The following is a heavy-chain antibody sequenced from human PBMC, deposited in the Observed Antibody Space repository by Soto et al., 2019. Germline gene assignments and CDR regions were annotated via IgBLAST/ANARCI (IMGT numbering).Heavy chain of an antibody. J-gene: IGHJ5*02. V-gene: IGHV3-21*01. Sequence: GGSLRLSCAASGFTFSSYSMNWVRQAPGKGLEWVSSISSGSSYIYYADSVKGRFTISRDNAKNSLYLQMNSLRAEDTAVYYCARDAVPGLHNWFDPWGQGTLVTVSS. CDR1: GFTFSSYS. CDR3: ARDAVPGLHNWFDP. CDR2: ISSGSSYI.